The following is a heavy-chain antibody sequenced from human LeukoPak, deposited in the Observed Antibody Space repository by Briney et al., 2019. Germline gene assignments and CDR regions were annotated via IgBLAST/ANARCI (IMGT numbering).Heavy chain of an antibody. CDR3: ARASMVRGVISSRGGFDY. CDR2: ISAYNGNT. Sequence: GASVKVSCKASGYTFTSYGISWVRQAPGQGLEWMGWISAYNGNTNYAQKLQGRVTMTTDTSTSTAYMELRSLRSDDTAVYYCARASMVRGVISSRGGFDYWGQGTLVTVSS. CDR1: GYTFTSYG. J-gene: IGHJ4*02. D-gene: IGHD3-10*01. V-gene: IGHV1-18*01.